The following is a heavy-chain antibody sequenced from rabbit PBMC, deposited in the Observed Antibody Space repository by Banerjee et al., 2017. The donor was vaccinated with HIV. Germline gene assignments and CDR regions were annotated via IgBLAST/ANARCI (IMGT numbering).Heavy chain of an antibody. V-gene: IGHV1S40*01. Sequence: QSVEESGGDLVKPGGTLTLTCTVSGFSLSSYAMCWVRQAPGKGLEWIACIGAGSNSAYYATWAKGRFTISKTSLTTVTPQMTSLTAADTATYFCARDAGYAGSNLWGPGTLVTDS. J-gene: IGHJ4*01. CDR1: GFSLSSYA. CDR2: IGAGSNSA. CDR3: ARDAGYAGSNL. D-gene: IGHD4-2*01.